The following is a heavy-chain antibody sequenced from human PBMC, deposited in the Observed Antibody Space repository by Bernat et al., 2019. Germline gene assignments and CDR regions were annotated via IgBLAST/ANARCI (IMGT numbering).Heavy chain of an antibody. CDR2: ISGSGGST. CDR3: AKGKEDWNCFFTWYFDL. Sequence: EVQLVESGGGLVQPGGSLRLSCAASGFTFSSYAMSWVRQAPGKGLEWVSAISGSGGSTYYADSVKGRFTISRDKSKSTLYLQMNSLRTEDTAVYYCAKGKEDWNCFFTWYFDLWGRGTLVTVSS. V-gene: IGHV3-23*04. CDR1: GFTFSSYA. J-gene: IGHJ2*01. D-gene: IGHD1-7*01.